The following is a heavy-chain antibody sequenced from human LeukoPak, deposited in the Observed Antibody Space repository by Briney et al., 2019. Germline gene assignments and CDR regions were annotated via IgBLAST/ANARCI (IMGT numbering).Heavy chain of an antibody. J-gene: IGHJ4*02. D-gene: IGHD3-16*01. Sequence: GGSLRLSCAASGFTFSNAWMRWVRQAPGKGLEWVGRIKSRTDGGTTDYAAPVKGRFTISRDDSKNTLYLQMNSLKTEDTAVYCCTSGLSLRPTTRWGLQDYWGQGTLVTVSS. CDR3: TSGLSLRPTTRWGLQDY. V-gene: IGHV3-15*01. CDR2: IKSRTDGGTT. CDR1: GFTFSNAW.